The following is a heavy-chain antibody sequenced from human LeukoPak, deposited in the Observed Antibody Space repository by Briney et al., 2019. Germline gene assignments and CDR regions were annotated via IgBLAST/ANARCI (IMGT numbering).Heavy chain of an antibody. Sequence: GESLKISCKGFGYSFTTYWIGWVRQMPGKGLEWMGIIYPGDSDTKYSPSFRGQVTISADKSISTAYLQWSSLKASDTALYYCARSCTSTNCYLTDAFVIWGQGTMVTVSS. D-gene: IGHD2-2*01. CDR2: IYPGDSDT. CDR3: ARSCTSTNCYLTDAFVI. CDR1: GYSFTTYW. J-gene: IGHJ3*02. V-gene: IGHV5-51*01.